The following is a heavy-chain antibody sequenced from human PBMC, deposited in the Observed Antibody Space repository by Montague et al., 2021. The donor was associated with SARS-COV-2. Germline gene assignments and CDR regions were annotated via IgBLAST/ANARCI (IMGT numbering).Heavy chain of an antibody. D-gene: IGHD3-10*01. Sequence: YLRLSCAASGFTFSTYGMTWFRQAPGKGLEWVSSISASAMRTHYPDSVKGRFTISRDNSRNTLYLQMSSLRAEDTAVYFCLNYHGSGSYGDFWGQGTLVTVSP. CDR1: GFTFSTYG. CDR2: ISASAMRT. CDR3: LNYHGSGSYGDF. V-gene: IGHV3-23*01. J-gene: IGHJ4*02.